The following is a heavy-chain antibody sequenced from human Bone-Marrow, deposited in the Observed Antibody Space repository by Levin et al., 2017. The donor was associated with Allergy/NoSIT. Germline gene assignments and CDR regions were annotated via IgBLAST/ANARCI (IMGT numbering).Heavy chain of an antibody. Sequence: ASVKVSCKASGYTFTSYAMNWVRQAPGQGLEWMGWINTNTGNPTYAQGFTGRFVFSLDTSVSTAYLQISSLKAEDTAVYYCAAYNLGLVPGDYDGMDVWGQGTTVTVSS. CDR2: INTNTGNP. J-gene: IGHJ6*02. D-gene: IGHD5-24*01. V-gene: IGHV7-4-1*02. CDR3: AAYNLGLVPGDYDGMDV. CDR1: GYTFTSYA.